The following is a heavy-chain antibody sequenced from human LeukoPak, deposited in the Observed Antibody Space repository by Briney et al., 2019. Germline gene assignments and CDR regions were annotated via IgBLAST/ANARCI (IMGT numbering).Heavy chain of an antibody. CDR1: GFTFSSYG. J-gene: IGHJ4*02. CDR2: MSYDGSNK. CDR3: AKVEATVTTLLFDY. V-gene: IGHV3-30*18. D-gene: IGHD4-17*01. Sequence: GGSLRLSCAVSGFTFSSYGMHWVRQAPGKGLEWVAVMSYDGSNKYYADSVKGRFTISRDNSKNTLYLQMNSLRAEDTAVYYCAKVEATVTTLLFDYWGQGTLVTVSS.